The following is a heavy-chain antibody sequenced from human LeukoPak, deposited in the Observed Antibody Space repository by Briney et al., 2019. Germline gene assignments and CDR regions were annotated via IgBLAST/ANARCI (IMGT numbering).Heavy chain of an antibody. CDR3: ARDPYSGGYGAYYYYYMDV. CDR1: GFTFSSYA. CDR2: ISYDGSNK. V-gene: IGHV3-30*04. Sequence: GGSLRLSCAASGFTFSSYAMHWVRQAPGKGLEWVAVISYDGSNKYYADSVKGRFTISRDNSKNTLYLQMNSLRAEDTAVYYCARDPYSGGYGAYYYYYMDVWGKGTTVTVSS. D-gene: IGHD6-19*01. J-gene: IGHJ6*03.